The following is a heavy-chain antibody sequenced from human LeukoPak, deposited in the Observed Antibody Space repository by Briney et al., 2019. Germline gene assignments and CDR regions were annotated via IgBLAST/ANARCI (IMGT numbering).Heavy chain of an antibody. J-gene: IGHJ4*02. CDR2: INSNSGGT. CDR3: PRDRGSSGWYADY. CDR1: EHSFNGYY. D-gene: IGHD6-19*01. V-gene: IGHV1-2*02. Sequence: ASVKVSCKASEHSFNGYYMHWVRQAPGQVLHSIRCINSNSGGTNYAQKLQCIVTMTRDTSTTTAYTDLSRPSSADTPLYYRPRDRGSSGWYADYWGQGTLVTVSS.